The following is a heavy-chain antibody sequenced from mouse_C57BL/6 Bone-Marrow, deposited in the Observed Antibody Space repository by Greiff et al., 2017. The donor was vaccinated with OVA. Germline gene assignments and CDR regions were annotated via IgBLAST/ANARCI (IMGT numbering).Heavy chain of an antibody. CDR3: ARRRCRNYARDY. CDR1: GYTFTSYW. V-gene: IGHV1-50*01. Sequence: QVQLQQPGAELVKPGASVKLSCKASGYTFTSYWMQWVKQRPGQGLEWIGAIDPSDSYTNYNQKFKGKATLTVDTSSSTAYMQLSSLTSEDSAVYYCARRRCRNYARDYWGQGTSVTVSS. J-gene: IGHJ4*01. CDR2: IDPSDSYT.